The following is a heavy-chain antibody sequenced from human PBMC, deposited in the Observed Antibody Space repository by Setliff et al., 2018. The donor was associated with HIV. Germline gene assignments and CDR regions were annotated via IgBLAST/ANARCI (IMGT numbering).Heavy chain of an antibody. CDR1: GGSFSGNY. CDR2: INHGGST. V-gene: IGHV4-34*01. Sequence: SETLSLTGAVYGGSFSGNYWSWIRQPPGKGLEWIGDINHGGSTNYNPSRKSRATISVDMSKNQSSLKRSSVTAADTAVYYCARSRGDTAKFVNNYYYYEAVWGKGTT. CDR3: ARSRGDTAKFVNNYYYYEAV. J-gene: IGHJ6*03. D-gene: IGHD3-16*02.